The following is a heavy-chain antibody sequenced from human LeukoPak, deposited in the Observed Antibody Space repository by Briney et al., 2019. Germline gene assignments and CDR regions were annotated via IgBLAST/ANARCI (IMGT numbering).Heavy chain of an antibody. V-gene: IGHV1-2*02. Sequence: ASVKVSCRASGYTFTGYYIHWVRQAPGQGLKWMGWINSNTGTTNYAQKFQGRVTMTRDASISTAYMELSRLRSDDTAVYYCARVVGEWEPSLDYWGQGTLVTVSS. CDR3: ARVVGEWEPSLDY. D-gene: IGHD1-26*01. CDR1: GYTFTGYY. J-gene: IGHJ4*02. CDR2: INSNTGTT.